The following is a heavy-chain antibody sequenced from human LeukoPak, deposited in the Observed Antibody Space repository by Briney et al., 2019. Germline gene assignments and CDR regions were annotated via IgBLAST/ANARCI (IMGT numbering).Heavy chain of an antibody. CDR1: GYSFITYW. D-gene: IGHD6-19*01. J-gene: IGHJ1*01. CDR3: ARRGIAVAGTPAEYFQH. CDR2: IYPGDADT. V-gene: IGHV5-51*01. Sequence: GASLKISCSGSGYSFITYWIGWVRQMPGKGLEWMGIIYPGDADTRYNPSFQGQVTISADKSFSTAYLQWSSLEASDTAMYYCARRGIAVAGTPAEYFQHWGQGTLVIVSS.